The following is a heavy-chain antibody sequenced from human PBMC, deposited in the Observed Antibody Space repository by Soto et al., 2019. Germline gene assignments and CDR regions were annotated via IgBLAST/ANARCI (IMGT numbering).Heavy chain of an antibody. D-gene: IGHD6-13*01. CDR2: INPSGGT. V-gene: IGHV4-34*01. Sequence: QVQLQQWGAGLLKPSETLSLTCGVYGGSFSGYYWNWIRQPPGKGLEWIGEINPSGGTNYNPSLKSRVTISADTSKNQFSLKLSSVTAADTAVYYCARVRASRGQRDLASWGQGTLVTVSS. J-gene: IGHJ4*02. CDR1: GGSFSGYY. CDR3: ARVRASRGQRDLAS.